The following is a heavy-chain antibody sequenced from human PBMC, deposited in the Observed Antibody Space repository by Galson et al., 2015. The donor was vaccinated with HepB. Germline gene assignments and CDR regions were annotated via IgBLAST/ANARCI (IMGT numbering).Heavy chain of an antibody. CDR2: ISVHNGNT. D-gene: IGHD3-3*01. CDR3: ARGRPYYDFCSGSPYYFDY. V-gene: IGHV1-18*01. Sequence: SVKVSCKASGYTFTSYGISWVRQAPGQGLEWMGWISVHNGNTKYAQNLQGRVTMTTDTSTSTAYMELKSLRSDDTAVYYCARGRPYYDFCSGSPYYFDYWGQGTLVTVSS. J-gene: IGHJ4*02. CDR1: GYTFTSYG.